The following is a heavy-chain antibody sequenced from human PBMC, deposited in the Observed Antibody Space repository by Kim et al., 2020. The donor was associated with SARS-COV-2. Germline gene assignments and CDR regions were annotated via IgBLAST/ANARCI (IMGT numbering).Heavy chain of an antibody. CDR1: GFTFTSNA. V-gene: IGHV3-30*04. CDR3: ARDSSWLPTLFDY. CDR2: ISFDGSTQ. J-gene: IGHJ4*02. Sequence: GGSLRLSCAASGFTFTSNAMHWVRQAPGKGLEWVAFISFDGSTQFYTDSVKGRFTISRDNSNNTVSLQMDSLRPEDTAIYYCARDSSWLPTLFDYWGQGT. D-gene: IGHD5-18*01.